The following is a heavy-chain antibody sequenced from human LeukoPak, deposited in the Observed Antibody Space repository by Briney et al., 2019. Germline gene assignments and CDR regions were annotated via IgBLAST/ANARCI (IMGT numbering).Heavy chain of an antibody. D-gene: IGHD6-13*01. CDR2: IYYSGST. CDR1: GGSISSSSYY. Sequence: SETLSLTCTVSGGSISSSSYYWGWVRQPPGKGLEWIGSIYYSGSTYYNPSLKSRVTIDVDTSKNQFSLKLSSVTAADMAVYYCARVVRSSWTLFDYWGQGTLVTVSS. V-gene: IGHV4-39*01. J-gene: IGHJ4*02. CDR3: ARVVRSSWTLFDY.